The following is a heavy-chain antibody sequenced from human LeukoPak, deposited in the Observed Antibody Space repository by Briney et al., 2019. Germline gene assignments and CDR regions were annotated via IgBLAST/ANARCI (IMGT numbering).Heavy chain of an antibody. CDR1: GYTLTELS. J-gene: IGHJ4*02. V-gene: IGHV1-24*01. CDR3: ARLSSAARYSSSWYYFDY. Sequence: ASEKVSCKVSGYTLTELSMHWVRQAPGKGLEWMGGFDPEDGETIYAQKFQGRVTMTRNTSISTAYMELSSLRSDDTAVYYCARLSSAARYSSSWYYFDYWGQGTLVTVSS. D-gene: IGHD6-13*01. CDR2: FDPEDGET.